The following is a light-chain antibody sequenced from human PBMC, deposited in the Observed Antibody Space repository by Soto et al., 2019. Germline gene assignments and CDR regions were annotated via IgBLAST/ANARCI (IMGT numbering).Light chain of an antibody. CDR2: GNG. J-gene: IGLJ3*02. CDR3: QSYDSSLSGSV. Sequence: QLVLTQPPSVSGAPGQRVTISCTGSSSNIGAGYDVHWYQQLPGTAPKLLIYGNGNRPSGVPDRFSGSKSGTSASLAITGLQAEDEADYYCQSYDSSLSGSVFGGGTQLTVL. V-gene: IGLV1-40*01. CDR1: SSNIGAGYD.